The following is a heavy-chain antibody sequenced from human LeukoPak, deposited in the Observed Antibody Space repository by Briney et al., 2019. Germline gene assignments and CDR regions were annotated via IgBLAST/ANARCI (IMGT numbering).Heavy chain of an antibody. D-gene: IGHD4/OR15-4a*01. V-gene: IGHV3-74*01. CDR2: INGDGSNQ. CDR3: AKGIVSHYGVELDS. Sequence: GGSLRLSCAASGFTFHSYWMHWVRQVPGKGLVWVSRINGDGSNQSYADSVKGRFAISRDNAKNTLYLQMNSLRAEDTAVYYCAKGIVSHYGVELDSWGQGTLVTVSS. J-gene: IGHJ5*01. CDR1: GFTFHSYW.